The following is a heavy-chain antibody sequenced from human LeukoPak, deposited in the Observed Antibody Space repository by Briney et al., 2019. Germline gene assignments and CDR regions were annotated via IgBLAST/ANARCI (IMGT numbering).Heavy chain of an antibody. J-gene: IGHJ4*02. Sequence: GGSLRLSCTASGFTFSSYAMSWVRQAPGKGLEWVSVISGSGGSPHYADSVKGRFTISRDNSKNTLYLQMNSLRAEDAAVYYCAKGVDSGGTCYSSMDYWGQGTLVTVSP. D-gene: IGHD2-15*01. V-gene: IGHV3-23*01. CDR1: GFTFSSYA. CDR3: AKGVDSGGTCYSSMDY. CDR2: ISGSGGSP.